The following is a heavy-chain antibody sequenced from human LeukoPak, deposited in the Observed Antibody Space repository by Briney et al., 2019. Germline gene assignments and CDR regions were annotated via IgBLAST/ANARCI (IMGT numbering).Heavy chain of an antibody. V-gene: IGHV4-34*01. CDR2: INHSGST. CDR3: ARATLWWPPSG. J-gene: IGHJ4*02. Sequence: SETLSLTCAVYGGSFSSYYWSWIRQPPGKGLEWIGEINHSGSTNYNPSFKSRVTISVDTSKNQFSLKLSSVTAADTAVYYCARATLWWPPSGWGQGTLDTVSS. CDR1: GGSFSSYY. D-gene: IGHD4/OR15-4a*01.